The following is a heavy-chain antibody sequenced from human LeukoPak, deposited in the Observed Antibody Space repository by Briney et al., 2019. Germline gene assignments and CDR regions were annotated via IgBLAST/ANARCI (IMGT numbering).Heavy chain of an antibody. D-gene: IGHD1-20*01. CDR2: IKSDGITI. V-gene: IGHV3-74*01. CDR1: GFTFSNYM. J-gene: IGHJ4*02. Sequence: GSLRLSCAASGFTFSNYMMHWVRQAPGKGLVRVSRIKSDGITITYADSVKGRSTISRDNAKNTLYLQMNSLRAEDTAVYYCLRDLNWSLDQWGQGTLVTVSS. CDR3: LRDLNWSLDQ.